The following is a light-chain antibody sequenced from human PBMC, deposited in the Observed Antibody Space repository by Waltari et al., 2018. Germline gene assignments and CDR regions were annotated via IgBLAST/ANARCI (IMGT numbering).Light chain of an antibody. V-gene: IGKV3-20*01. CDR3: QQYGSSSWT. CDR2: GAS. J-gene: IGKJ1*01. Sequence: EIVLTLSPGPLSLSPGERATLSCRASQSVSSSYLAWYQQKPGQAPRLLIYGASSRATGIPDRFSGSGSGTDFTLTISRLEPEDFAVYYCQQYGSSSWTFGQGTKVEIK. CDR1: QSVSSSY.